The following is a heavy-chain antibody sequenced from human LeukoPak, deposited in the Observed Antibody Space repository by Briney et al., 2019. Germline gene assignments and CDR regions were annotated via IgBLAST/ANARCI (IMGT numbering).Heavy chain of an antibody. Sequence: GGSLRLSCAASGFTFSNYGIHWGRQAPGKGLGWVAFIRYDGTNIFYAASVKGRFTISRDNSKNTLFLQMNSLRVDDTALYYCAKESREDCSSTSCYPFDYWGQGTLVTVSS. CDR1: GFTFSNYG. D-gene: IGHD2-2*01. CDR2: IRYDGTNI. J-gene: IGHJ4*02. V-gene: IGHV3-30*02. CDR3: AKESREDCSSTSCYPFDY.